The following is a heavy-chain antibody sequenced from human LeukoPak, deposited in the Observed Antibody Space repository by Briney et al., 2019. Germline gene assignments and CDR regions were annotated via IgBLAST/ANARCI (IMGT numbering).Heavy chain of an antibody. CDR2: IYYSGST. CDR3: ARGGSSLIYFDY. CDR1: GGSISSGGYY. D-gene: IGHD6-13*01. Sequence: PSETLSLTCTVSGGSISSGGYYWSWIRQHPGKGLEWIGYIYYSGSTYYNPSLKSRVTISVDTSKNQFSLKLNTVTAADTAVYYCARGGSSLIYFDYWGQGTLVTVSS. J-gene: IGHJ4*02. V-gene: IGHV4-31*03.